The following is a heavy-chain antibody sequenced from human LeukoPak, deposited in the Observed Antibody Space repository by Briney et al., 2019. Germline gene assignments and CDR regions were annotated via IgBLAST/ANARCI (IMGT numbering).Heavy chain of an antibody. D-gene: IGHD3-3*01. V-gene: IGHV1-8*01. CDR3: ARALSGDFWSGLYYYYYMDV. Sequence: EASVKVSCKASGCTFTSYDINWVRQATGQGLEWMGWMNPNSGNTGYAQKFQGRVTMTRNTSIGTAYMELSSLRSEDTAVYYCARALSGDFWSGLYYYYYMDVWGKGTTVTVSS. J-gene: IGHJ6*03. CDR2: MNPNSGNT. CDR1: GCTFTSYD.